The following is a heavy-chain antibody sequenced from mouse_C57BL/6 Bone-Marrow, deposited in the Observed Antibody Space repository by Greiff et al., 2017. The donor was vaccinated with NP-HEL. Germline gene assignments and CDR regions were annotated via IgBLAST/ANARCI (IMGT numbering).Heavy chain of an antibody. CDR3: ARSPYYGNPSWFAY. J-gene: IGHJ3*01. CDR1: GYTFTSYW. V-gene: IGHV1-64*01. CDR2: IHPNSGST. Sequence: QVQLKQPGAELVKPGASVKLSCKASGYTFTSYWMHWVKQRPGQGLEWIGMIHPNSGSTNYNEKFKSKATLTVDKSSSTAYMQLSSLTSEDSAVYYCARSPYYGNPSWFAYWGQGTLVTVSA. D-gene: IGHD2-10*01.